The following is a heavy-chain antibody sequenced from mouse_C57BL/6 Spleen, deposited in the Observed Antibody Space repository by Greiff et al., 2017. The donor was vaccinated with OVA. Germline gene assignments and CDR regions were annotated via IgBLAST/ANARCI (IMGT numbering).Heavy chain of an antibody. V-gene: IGHV1-72*01. CDR2: IDPNSGGT. D-gene: IGHD1-1*01. J-gene: IGHJ3*01. CDR3: AYGSSYWCAY. CDR1: GYTFTSYW. Sequence: VQLKQPGAELVKPGASVKLSCKASGYTFTSYWMHWVKQRPGRGLEWIGRIDPNSGGTKYNEKFKSKATLTVDKPSSTAYMPLSSLTSEDSAVYYCAYGSSYWCAYWGQGTLVTVSA.